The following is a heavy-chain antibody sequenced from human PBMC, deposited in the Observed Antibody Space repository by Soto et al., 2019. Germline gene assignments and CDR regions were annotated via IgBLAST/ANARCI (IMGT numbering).Heavy chain of an antibody. D-gene: IGHD5-12*01. V-gene: IGHV4-4*07. Sequence: PSETQSLTCTVSGGSISSYYWSWIRQPAGKGLEWIGRIYTSGSTNYNPSLKSRVTMSVDTSKNQFSLKLSSVTAADTAVYYCARDYSGYGGYNWFDPWGQGTLVTVSS. CDR1: GGSISSYY. J-gene: IGHJ5*02. CDR2: IYTSGST. CDR3: ARDYSGYGGYNWFDP.